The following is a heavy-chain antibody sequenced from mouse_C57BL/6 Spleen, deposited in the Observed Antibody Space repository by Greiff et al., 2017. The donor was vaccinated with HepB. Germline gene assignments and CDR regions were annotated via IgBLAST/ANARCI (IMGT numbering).Heavy chain of an antibody. CDR3: AKEEDLHAWFAD. Sequence: EVMLVESGGGLVKPGGSLKLSCAASGFTFSSYAMSWVRQTPEKRLEWVATISDGGSYTYYPDNVKGRFTISRDNAKNNLYLQMSHLKSEDTAMYYCAKEEDLHAWFADWGQGTLVTVSA. CDR1: GFTFSSYA. CDR2: ISDGGSYT. D-gene: IGHD2-1*01. J-gene: IGHJ3*01. V-gene: IGHV5-4*01.